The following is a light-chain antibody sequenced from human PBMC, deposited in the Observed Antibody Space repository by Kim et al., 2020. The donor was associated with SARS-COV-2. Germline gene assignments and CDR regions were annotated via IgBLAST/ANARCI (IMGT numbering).Light chain of an antibody. CDR1: SSDVGSYNY. Sequence: GQSIPSSCTGTSSDVGSYNYVSWYQQHPGKVPKLMISDVSNRPSGVSNRFSGSKSGNTASLTISGLQAEDEADYYCSSFTSISTVVFGGGTQLTV. CDR2: DVS. J-gene: IGLJ3*02. V-gene: IGLV2-14*03. CDR3: SSFTSISTVV.